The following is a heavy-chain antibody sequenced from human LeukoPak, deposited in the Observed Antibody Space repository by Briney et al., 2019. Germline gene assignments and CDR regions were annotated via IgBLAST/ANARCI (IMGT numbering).Heavy chain of an antibody. CDR2: IYYSGGT. D-gene: IGHD3-16*01. CDR3: ARDRGWGIDY. Sequence: SETLSLTCTVSGGSISSYYWSWIRQPPGKGLEWIGYIYYSGGTNYNPSLKSRVTISVDTSKNQFSLKLSSVTAADTAVYYCARDRGWGIDYWGQGTLVTVSS. CDR1: GGSISSYY. V-gene: IGHV4-59*01. J-gene: IGHJ4*02.